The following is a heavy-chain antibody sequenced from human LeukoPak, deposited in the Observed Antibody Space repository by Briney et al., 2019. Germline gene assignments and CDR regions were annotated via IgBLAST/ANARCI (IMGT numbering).Heavy chain of an antibody. V-gene: IGHV3-53*01. Sequence: PGGSLRLSCAASGFTVSSNYMTWVRQAPGKGLEWVSIIYSGGTTYYADSVKGRFTISRDNSKNTLYLQMNSLRAEDTAVYYCARLYYYVSGTYSRYFDYWGQGILVTVSS. CDR2: IYSGGTT. D-gene: IGHD3-10*01. CDR3: ARLYYYVSGTYSRYFDY. J-gene: IGHJ4*02. CDR1: GFTVSSNY.